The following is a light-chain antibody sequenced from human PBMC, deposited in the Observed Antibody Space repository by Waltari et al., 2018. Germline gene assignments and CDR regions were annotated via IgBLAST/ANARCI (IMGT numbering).Light chain of an antibody. CDR2: WAS. CDR1: QSVLSSSNNKNY. Sequence: DIVMTQSPDSLAVSLGERATFNCTSSQSVLSSSNNKNYLAWYQQKPGQPPKLLIYWASIRESGVPDRFSGSGSGTDFTLTINSLQAEDVAVYYCRQYYNTPSTFGPGTKVDIK. CDR3: RQYYNTPST. V-gene: IGKV4-1*01. J-gene: IGKJ3*01.